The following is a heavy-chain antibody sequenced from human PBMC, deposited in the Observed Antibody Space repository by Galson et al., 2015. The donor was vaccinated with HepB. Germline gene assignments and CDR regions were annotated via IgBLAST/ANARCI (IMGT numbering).Heavy chain of an antibody. J-gene: IGHJ4*02. CDR1: GYKFTSYY. D-gene: IGHD3-10*01. V-gene: IGHV1-46*01. CDR3: ARGVLLWDGPDY. Sequence: SVKVSCKASGYKFTSYYMHWVRQAPGQGLEWMGIINPSGGSTDYAQKFRGRLTMTRDTSTSTVFMELSSLRSEDTAAYHCARGVLLWDGPDYWGQGTLVTVSS. CDR2: INPSGGST.